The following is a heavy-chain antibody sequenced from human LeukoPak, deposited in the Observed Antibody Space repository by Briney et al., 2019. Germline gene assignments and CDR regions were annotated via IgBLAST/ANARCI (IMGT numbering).Heavy chain of an antibody. Sequence: GRSLRLSCAASGFSFSSHAIHWVRQLPGKGLEWVAAISYHGTTKFYADSAKGRFTISRDNSKNTLFLEINSLRPEDTALYYCARDSGDDYTGRYYFDLWGQGTLVTVSS. CDR1: GFSFSSHA. J-gene: IGHJ4*02. V-gene: IGHV3-30-3*01. D-gene: IGHD4-23*01. CDR2: ISYHGTTK. CDR3: ARDSGDDYTGRYYFDL.